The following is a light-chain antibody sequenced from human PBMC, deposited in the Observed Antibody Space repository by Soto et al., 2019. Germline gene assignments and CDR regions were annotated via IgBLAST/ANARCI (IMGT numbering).Light chain of an antibody. CDR2: DAS. V-gene: IGKV3-11*01. J-gene: IGKJ4*01. Sequence: EIVLTQSPATLSLSPGERAALSCRASQGFGRFLACSQQKPGQAPRLLIYDASNRATGTPARFSGSGSETDFTLAIDNLEPEDFAVYYCQQRGGWPLTFGGGTKVEIK. CDR1: QGFGRF. CDR3: QQRGGWPLT.